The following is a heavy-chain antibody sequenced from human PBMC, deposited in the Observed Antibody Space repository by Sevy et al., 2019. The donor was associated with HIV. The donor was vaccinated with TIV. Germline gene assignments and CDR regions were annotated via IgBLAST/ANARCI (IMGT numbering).Heavy chain of an antibody. CDR1: GGTFRNYA. D-gene: IGHD1-7*01. V-gene: IGHV1-69*13. CDR3: ARTPLLSIPGTTDVYFDN. Sequence: ASVKVSCKASGGTFRNYALSWVRQAPGQGLEWMGGISPFFGTTNLAQTFQGRVTITADESRSTAYMELSSLRSADTAVYYCARTPLLSIPGTTDVYFDNWGQGTLVTVSS. CDR2: ISPFFGTT. J-gene: IGHJ4*02.